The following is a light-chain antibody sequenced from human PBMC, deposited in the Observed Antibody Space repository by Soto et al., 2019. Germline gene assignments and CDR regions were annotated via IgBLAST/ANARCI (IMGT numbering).Light chain of an antibody. CDR3: LQHNGYLWT. CDR2: GAS. J-gene: IGKJ1*01. Sequence: DLQMTQSPSSLFASVGDRVTISCRASQDIGDGLGWYQQKPGKAPQRLIYGASNLQSGVPSRFSGSGSGTEFTLTISSLQPEDFATYYCLQHNGYLWTFGQGTKVDIK. V-gene: IGKV1-17*01. CDR1: QDIGDG.